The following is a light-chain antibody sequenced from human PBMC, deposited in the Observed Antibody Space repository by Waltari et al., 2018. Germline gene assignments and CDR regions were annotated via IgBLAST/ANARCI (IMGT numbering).Light chain of an antibody. Sequence: DIQMTQPPSFVSASVGDTVPTTCRASQVISNLSTWYQQKTGKATKFLIDDATTLKSGVPWMFGSSVSTTDFTLTVRILQPEDVATYYYQETNTFPMTFGQGTRLEIK. J-gene: IGKJ5*01. CDR2: DAT. CDR3: QETNTFPMT. V-gene: IGKV1D-12*01. CDR1: QVISNL.